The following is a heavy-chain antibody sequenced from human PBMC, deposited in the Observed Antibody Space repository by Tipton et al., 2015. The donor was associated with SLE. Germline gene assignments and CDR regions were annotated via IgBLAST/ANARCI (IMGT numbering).Heavy chain of an antibody. CDR1: GYTFTSYY. J-gene: IGHJ4*02. D-gene: IGHD3-16*02. Sequence: QLVQSGAEVTKPGASVEVSCKASGYTFTSYYMHWVRQAPGQGLEWMGIINPNGGSTTYAQKFQGRVTMTRDTSTSTVYMELSSLRSDDTAVYYCARSRSDRRFDYWGQGTLVTVSS. CDR3: ARSRSDRRFDY. V-gene: IGHV1-46*01. CDR2: INPNGGST.